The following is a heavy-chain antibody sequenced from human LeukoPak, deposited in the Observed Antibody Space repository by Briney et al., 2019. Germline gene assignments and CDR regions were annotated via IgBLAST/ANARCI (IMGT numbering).Heavy chain of an antibody. J-gene: IGHJ5*02. CDR3: ARLPYCGGDCYPNWFDT. Sequence: GESLKISCKGSGYSFTSYWIGWVRQMPGKGLEWMGIIYPGDSDTRYSPSFQGQVTISADKSISTAYLQWSSLKASDTAMYCCARLPYCGGDCYPNWFDTWGQGTLVTVSS. CDR2: IYPGDSDT. D-gene: IGHD2-21*02. V-gene: IGHV5-51*01. CDR1: GYSFTSYW.